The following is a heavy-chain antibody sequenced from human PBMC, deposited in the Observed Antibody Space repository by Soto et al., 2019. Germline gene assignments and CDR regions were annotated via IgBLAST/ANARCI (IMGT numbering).Heavy chain of an antibody. V-gene: IGHV3-23*01. CDR1: GFAFSNYA. D-gene: IGHD2-2*03. J-gene: IGHJ4*02. Sequence: GSLRLSCAASGFAFSNYAMNWVRQAPGKGLEWVSTIDSRTPNTHYADSVEGRFTISRDNSRNTVDLQMNSLRAEDTALYYCVSWMSAHLDYWGRGTLVTVSS. CDR3: VSWMSAHLDY. CDR2: IDSRTPNT.